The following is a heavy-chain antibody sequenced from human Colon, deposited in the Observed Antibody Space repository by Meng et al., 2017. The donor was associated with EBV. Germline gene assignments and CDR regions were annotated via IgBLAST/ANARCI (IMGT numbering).Heavy chain of an antibody. CDR2: IYYSGST. Sequence: QGHLQEPGPGLVKPSQTLSLTCTVSGGSVSSGGYYWTWIRQHPGKGLEWIGHIYYSGSTFYNPSLKRRVIISIDTSKNQFSLNLRSVTAADTAVYYCARVSSGWDYFDYWGQGTLVTVSS. CDR1: GGSVSSGGYY. D-gene: IGHD6-19*01. CDR3: ARVSSGWDYFDY. J-gene: IGHJ4*02. V-gene: IGHV4-31*03.